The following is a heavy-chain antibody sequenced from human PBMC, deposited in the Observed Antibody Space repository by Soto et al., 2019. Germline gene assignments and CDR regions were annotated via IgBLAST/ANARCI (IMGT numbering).Heavy chain of an antibody. Sequence: SETLSLTCAVYGGSFSGYYWTWIRQPPGTGLEWIGEINHSGSTNYNPSLKSRVTISVDTSKNQFSLKLGSVTAADTAVYYCARTTVTIHYYGMDVWGQGTTVTVSS. D-gene: IGHD4-17*01. CDR1: GGSFSGYY. CDR2: INHSGST. J-gene: IGHJ6*02. CDR3: ARTTVTIHYYGMDV. V-gene: IGHV4-34*01.